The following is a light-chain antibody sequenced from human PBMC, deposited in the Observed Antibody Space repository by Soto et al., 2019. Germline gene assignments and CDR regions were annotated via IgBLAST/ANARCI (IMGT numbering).Light chain of an antibody. Sequence: EIVMTQSPATLSVSPGERATLSCRASQSVSSTLAWYQQKPGQAPRLLIYGASTRATGIPARFSGSGSGTEFTLNISSLQSEDFAVYYCQHYNNWPPWTFGQGTNVEVK. CDR1: QSVSST. J-gene: IGKJ1*01. CDR2: GAS. CDR3: QHYNNWPPWT. V-gene: IGKV3-15*01.